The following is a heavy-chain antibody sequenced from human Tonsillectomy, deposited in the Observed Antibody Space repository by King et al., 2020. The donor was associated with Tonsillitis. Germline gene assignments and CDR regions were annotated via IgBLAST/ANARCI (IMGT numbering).Heavy chain of an antibody. Sequence: QLQESGPGLVKPSETLSLTCTVPGGPISSSSYYWGWIRQPPGKGLEWIGRIYYSGSTYYNPSLKSRVTISVDPSKTQFSLKLSSVTAADPALYYCATLGEVNGYNSIDYWGQGTLVTVSS. CDR3: ATLGEVNGYNSIDY. V-gene: IGHV4-39*01. D-gene: IGHD5-24*01. CDR1: GGPISSSSYY. CDR2: IYYSGST. J-gene: IGHJ4*02.